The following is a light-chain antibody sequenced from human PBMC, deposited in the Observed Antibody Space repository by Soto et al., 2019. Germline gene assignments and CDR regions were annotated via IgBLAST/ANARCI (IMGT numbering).Light chain of an antibody. J-gene: IGLJ3*02. V-gene: IGLV1-47*01. CDR3: AAWDDSLSGPKV. CDR2: RNN. CDR1: SSNIGSNY. Sequence: QSVLTQPPSASGTPGQRVTISCSGSSSNIGSNYVYWYQQLPGTAPKLLIYRNNQRPSGVPDRCSGSKYGTSASLAISGLRSEDEADYYCAAWDDSLSGPKVFGGGTQLTVL.